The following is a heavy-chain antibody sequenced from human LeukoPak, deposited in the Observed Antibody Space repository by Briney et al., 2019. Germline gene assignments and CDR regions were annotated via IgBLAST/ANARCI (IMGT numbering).Heavy chain of an antibody. CDR3: ARALRSGITFGGVIGDFDY. CDR1: GGTFSSYA. Sequence: SVKVSCKASGGTFSSYAISWARQAPGQGLEWMGGIIPIFGTADYAQKFQGRVTITTDESTSTAYMELSSLRSEDTAVYYCARALRSGITFGGVIGDFDYWGQGTLVTVSS. D-gene: IGHD3-16*02. CDR2: IIPIFGTA. J-gene: IGHJ4*02. V-gene: IGHV1-69*05.